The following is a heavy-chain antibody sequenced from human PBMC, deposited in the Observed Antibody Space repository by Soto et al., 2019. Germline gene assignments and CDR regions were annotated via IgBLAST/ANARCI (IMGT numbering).Heavy chain of an antibody. CDR3: AKEYTYGSSPMLDS. D-gene: IGHD5-18*01. CDR1: GFTFSSYA. J-gene: IGHJ5*01. Sequence: GGSLRLSCAATGFTFSSYAMSWVRQAPGKGLEWVSAISGSGGSTYYADSVKGRFTISRDNSKNTLYLQMNSLRAEDTAVYYCAKEYTYGSSPMLDSWGQGTLVNVSS. V-gene: IGHV3-23*01. CDR2: ISGSGGST.